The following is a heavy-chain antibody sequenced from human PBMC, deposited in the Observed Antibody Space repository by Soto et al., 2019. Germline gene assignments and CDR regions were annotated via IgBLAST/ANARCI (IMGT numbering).Heavy chain of an antibody. Sequence: SETLSLTCGVSAYSISSDYYWGWIRQPPGKGLEWIGTIYRGANTYYNPSLKSRVTISVDTSKNQFSLKLNSMTAADTAVYFCCILRDYYYGMDVWGQGTTVTVSS. V-gene: IGHV4-38-2*01. D-gene: IGHD3-3*02. CDR1: AYSISSDYY. CDR3: CILRDYYYGMDV. J-gene: IGHJ6*02. CDR2: IYRGANT.